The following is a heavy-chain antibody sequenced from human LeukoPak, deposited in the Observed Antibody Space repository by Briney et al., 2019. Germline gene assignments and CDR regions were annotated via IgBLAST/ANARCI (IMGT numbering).Heavy chain of an antibody. V-gene: IGHV3-48*04. D-gene: IGHD1-26*01. CDR3: ARESILGTTTDYFDY. J-gene: IGHJ4*02. CDR2: ISRTTGSI. CDR1: GFTASSYT. Sequence: GGSLRLSSEAAGFTASSYTMNWVRQAPGKGLEWVSLISRTTGSIYYADSVRGRFTISRDSAKNSVYLQMNSLRAEDTAIYYCARESILGTTTDYFDYWGQGTRVIVSS.